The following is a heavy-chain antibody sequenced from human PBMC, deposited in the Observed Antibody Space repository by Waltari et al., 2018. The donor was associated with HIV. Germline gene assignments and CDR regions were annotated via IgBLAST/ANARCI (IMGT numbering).Heavy chain of an antibody. V-gene: IGHV4-34*01. Sequence: QVQLQQWGAGLLKPSETLSLTCAVYGGSFSGYYWSWIRQPPGKGLEWIGEITHSGSTNYNPSLKSRFTISLTTSKKQFSLKLSSVTAADTAVYYCASSYRGLYDSSGYYYDYWGQGTLVTVSS. D-gene: IGHD3-22*01. CDR2: ITHSGST. CDR1: GGSFSGYY. J-gene: IGHJ4*02. CDR3: ASSYRGLYDSSGYYYDY.